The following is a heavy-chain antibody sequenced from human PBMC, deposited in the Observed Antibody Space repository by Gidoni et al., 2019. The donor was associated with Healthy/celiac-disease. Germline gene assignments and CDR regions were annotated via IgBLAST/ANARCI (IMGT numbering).Heavy chain of an antibody. CDR1: GFPFSSYG. CDR3: ARDANGYYYGMDV. Sequence: EVQLVESGGGLVQPGVSLRLSCAASGFPFSSYGMNWVRQAPGKGLEWVSYISSSGSTIYYADSVKGRFTISRDNAKNSLYLQMNSLRAEDTAVYYCARDANGYYYGMDVWGQGTTVTVSS. CDR2: ISSSGSTI. D-gene: IGHD2-8*01. J-gene: IGHJ6*02. V-gene: IGHV3-48*03.